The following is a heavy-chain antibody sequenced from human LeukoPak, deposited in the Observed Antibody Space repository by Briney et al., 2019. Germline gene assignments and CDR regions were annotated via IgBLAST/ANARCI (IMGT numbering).Heavy chain of an antibody. D-gene: IGHD2-15*01. CDR3: ARAGGYCGRISCPYYFDY. V-gene: IGHV1-8*01. CDR1: GYTFTSYD. Sequence: ASVKVSCKASGYTFTSYDINWVRQAAGQGREWMGWMNPNSGNTGYAQKFQGRVTMTRNTSISTAYMELSSLRSEDTAVYYCARAGGYCGRISCPYYFDYWGQGSLAAVSS. CDR2: MNPNSGNT. J-gene: IGHJ4*02.